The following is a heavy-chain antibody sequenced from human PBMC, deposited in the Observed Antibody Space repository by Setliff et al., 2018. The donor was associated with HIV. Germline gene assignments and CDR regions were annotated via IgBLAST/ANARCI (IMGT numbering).Heavy chain of an antibody. D-gene: IGHD2-8*02. Sequence: ASVKVSCKTSGCTFTTYSMHWVRQAPGRSLEWLGWINAGKGEKKYSQDLQDRITITSDTSANTAYMELSSLSSDDTAVYFCVRGALLAAFDFDHWGHGTLVTVSS. CDR1: GCTFTTYS. CDR2: INAGKGEK. V-gene: IGHV1-3*01. J-gene: IGHJ4*01. CDR3: VRGALLAAFDFDH.